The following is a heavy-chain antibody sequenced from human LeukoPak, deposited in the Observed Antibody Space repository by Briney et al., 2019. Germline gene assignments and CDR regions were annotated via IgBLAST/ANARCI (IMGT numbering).Heavy chain of an antibody. J-gene: IGHJ4*02. D-gene: IGHD2-21*02. CDR3: AREVVVTATLDY. V-gene: IGHV4-34*01. Sequence: PSETLSLTCAVYGGSFSGYYWSWIRQPPGKGLEWIGEINHSGSTNHNPSLKSRVTISVDTSKNQFSLKLSSVTAADTAVYYCAREVVVTATLDYWGQGTLVTVSS. CDR2: INHSGST. CDR1: GGSFSGYY.